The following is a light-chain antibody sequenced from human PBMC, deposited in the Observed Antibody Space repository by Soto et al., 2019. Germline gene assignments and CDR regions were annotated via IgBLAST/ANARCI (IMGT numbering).Light chain of an antibody. CDR2: AAS. CDR1: QSVATS. V-gene: IGKV1-39*01. J-gene: IGKJ4*01. CDR3: QQSYSTPIS. Sequence: IQMTQSPSSLSASVGDRVTITCRTSQSVATSLNWYYQSPGKAPKLLIYAASNLHSGVPSRFGGSGSGTDFTLTISRLHPEDFATYYCQQSYSTPISFGGGTKVEI.